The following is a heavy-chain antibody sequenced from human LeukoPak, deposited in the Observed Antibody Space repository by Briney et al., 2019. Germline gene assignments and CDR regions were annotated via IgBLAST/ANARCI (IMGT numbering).Heavy chain of an antibody. Sequence: GGSLRLSCAASGFTFSDYYMSWIRQAPGKGLEWVSYISSSGSTIYYADSVKGRFTISGDNAKNSLYLQMNSLRAEDTAVYYCARLVSSGLSTKNWGQGTLVTVSS. D-gene: IGHD3-22*01. CDR2: ISSSGSTI. J-gene: IGHJ4*02. V-gene: IGHV3-11*01. CDR3: ARLVSSGLSTKN. CDR1: GFTFSDYY.